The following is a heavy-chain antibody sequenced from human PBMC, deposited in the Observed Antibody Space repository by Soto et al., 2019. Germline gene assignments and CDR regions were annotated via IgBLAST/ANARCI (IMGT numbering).Heavy chain of an antibody. D-gene: IGHD5-12*01. CDR3: ARRYGSSFDY. CDR1: GVSVSRYH. V-gene: IGHV4-59*08. Sequence: SETLSLTCSVSGVSVSRYHWTWIRQPPGKGLEWIGYIYYSGSTNYNPSLKSRVTISVDTSKNQFSLKLSSVNAADTAMYYCARRYGSSFDYWGQGTLVTVSS. CDR2: IYYSGST. J-gene: IGHJ4*02.